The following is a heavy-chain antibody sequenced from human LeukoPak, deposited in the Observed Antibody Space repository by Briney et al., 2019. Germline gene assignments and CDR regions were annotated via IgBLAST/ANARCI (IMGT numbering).Heavy chain of an antibody. CDR2: IIPIFGIA. D-gene: IGHD4-23*01. V-gene: IGHV1-69*04. Sequence: SVKVSCKASGGTFSSYAISWVRQAPGQGLEWMGRIIPIFGIANYAQKFQGRVTITADKSTSTAYMELSSLRSGDTAVYYCARASVENYYYYGMDVWAKGPRSPSP. CDR1: GGTFSSYA. J-gene: IGHJ6*02. CDR3: ARASVENYYYYGMDV.